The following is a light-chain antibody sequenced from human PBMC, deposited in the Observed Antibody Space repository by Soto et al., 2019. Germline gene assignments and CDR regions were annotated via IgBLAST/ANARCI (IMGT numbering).Light chain of an antibody. CDR2: EGS. CDR1: SSDVGNYNL. CDR3: TSYAGSNNLV. Sequence: QSALTQPASVSGSPGQSITISCTGTSSDVGNYNLVSWYQQHPGKAPKLMIYEGSKRPSGVSNRFSGSKSGNTASLTISGLQAEDEADYYYTSYAGSNNLVFAGGTKVTVL. J-gene: IGLJ3*02. V-gene: IGLV2-23*01.